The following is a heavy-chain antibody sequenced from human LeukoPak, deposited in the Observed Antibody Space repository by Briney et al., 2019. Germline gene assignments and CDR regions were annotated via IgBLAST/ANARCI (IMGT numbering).Heavy chain of an antibody. Sequence: GASVKVSCKASVCTFSSYAISWVRQAPGQGLEWMGGIIPIFGTANYAQKFQGRVTITADESTSTAYMELSSLRSEDTAVYYCASVKRDTAMVYYFDYWGQGTLVTVSS. CDR2: IIPIFGTA. J-gene: IGHJ4*02. CDR1: VCTFSSYA. D-gene: IGHD5-18*01. CDR3: ASVKRDTAMVYYFDY. V-gene: IGHV1-69*13.